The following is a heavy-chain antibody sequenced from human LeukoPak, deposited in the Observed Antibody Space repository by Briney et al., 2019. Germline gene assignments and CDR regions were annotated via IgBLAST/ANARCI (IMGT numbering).Heavy chain of an antibody. CDR3: ARGIPYCGGDCQLPTDAFGI. CDR2: IYYSGST. V-gene: IGHV4-39*07. J-gene: IGHJ3*02. CDR1: GGSISSSSYY. Sequence: PSETLSLTCTVSGGSISSSSYYWGWIRQPPGKGLEWIGSIYYSGSTYYNPSLKSRVTISVDTSKNQFSLKLSSVTAADTAVYYCARGIPYCGGDCQLPTDAFGIWGQGTMVTVSS. D-gene: IGHD2-21*01.